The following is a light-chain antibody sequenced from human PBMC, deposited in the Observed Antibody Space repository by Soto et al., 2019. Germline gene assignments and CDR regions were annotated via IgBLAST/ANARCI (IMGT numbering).Light chain of an antibody. CDR1: GGDVGHYDL. V-gene: IGLV2-23*02. CDR3: CSYAGNGAWV. J-gene: IGLJ3*02. CDR2: EVN. Sequence: QSALTQPASVSGPPGQSITISCAGSGGDVGHYDLLSWYQQIPGKAPKLIIFEVNRRPSGVSDRFSGFKSGNTVSLTISGLQAEDEADFYCCSYAGNGAWVFGGGTKVTVL.